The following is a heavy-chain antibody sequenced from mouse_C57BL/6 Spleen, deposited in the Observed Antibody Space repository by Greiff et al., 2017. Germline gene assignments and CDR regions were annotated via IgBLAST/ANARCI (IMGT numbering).Heavy chain of an antibody. Sequence: VQLQQSGAELVKPGASVKLSCTASGFNFTDYYMHWVKQRTEQGLEWIGRIDPEDGDTKYAPKFQGKATITADTSSNTAYLQLSSLTSEDTAVYSCGERGWFLHVFEYWGQGTTLTVAS. D-gene: IGHD2-3*01. CDR1: GFNFTDYY. CDR2: IDPEDGDT. J-gene: IGHJ2*01. CDR3: GERGWFLHVFEY. V-gene: IGHV14-2*01.